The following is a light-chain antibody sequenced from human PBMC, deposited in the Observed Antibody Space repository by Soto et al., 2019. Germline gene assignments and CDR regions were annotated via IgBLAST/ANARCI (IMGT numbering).Light chain of an antibody. CDR3: QQYGSSGT. CDR2: GAS. CDR1: QSLSSRN. Sequence: ELVLTQSPGTLSLSPGERATLSCRASQSLSSRNLAWYQQKPGQAPRLLIYGASSRATGIPDRFSGSRSGTDFTLTISRLEPEDFAVYYCQQYGSSGTFGQGTKVDIK. V-gene: IGKV3-20*01. J-gene: IGKJ1*01.